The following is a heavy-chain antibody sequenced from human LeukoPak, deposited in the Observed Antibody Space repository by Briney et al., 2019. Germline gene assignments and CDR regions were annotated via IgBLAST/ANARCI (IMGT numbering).Heavy chain of an antibody. D-gene: IGHD3-9*01. CDR1: GFTFSSYS. Sequence: PGGSLRLSCAASGFTFSSYSMNWVRQAPGKGLEWVSSISSSSSYIYYADSVKGRFTISRDNSKNTLYLQMNSLRAEDTAVYYCAKKYILTGYYSYFQHWGQGTLVTVSS. V-gene: IGHV3-21*04. CDR2: ISSSSSYI. J-gene: IGHJ1*01. CDR3: AKKYILTGYYSYFQH.